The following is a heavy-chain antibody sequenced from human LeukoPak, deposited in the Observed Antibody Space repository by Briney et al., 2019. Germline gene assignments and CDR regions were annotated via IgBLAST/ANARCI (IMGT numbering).Heavy chain of an antibody. CDR1: GFTFSSYS. CDR3: AREPYSGSYHYYYHYMDV. J-gene: IGHJ6*03. D-gene: IGHD1-26*01. Sequence: RGSLRLSCAASGFTFSSYSMNWVRQAPGKGLEWVSSISSTSSYIYYADSVKGRFTISRDNAKNSLYLQMNSLRAEDTAVYYCAREPYSGSYHYYYHYMDVWGKGTTVTVPS. CDR2: ISSTSSYI. V-gene: IGHV3-21*01.